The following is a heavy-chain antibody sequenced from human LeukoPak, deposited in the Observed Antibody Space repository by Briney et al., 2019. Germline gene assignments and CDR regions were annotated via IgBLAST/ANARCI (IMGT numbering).Heavy chain of an antibody. V-gene: IGHV3-15*01. CDR2: IRSKTAGGTI. D-gene: IGHD5-12*01. CDR3: TVAIVAPMWDC. J-gene: IGHJ4*02. CDR1: GFTFGNAW. Sequence: GGSLRLSCAASGFTFGNAWMSWVRQAPGKGLEWVGRIRSKTAGGTIDYAAPVKGRFTISRDDSKNTLYLQMSSLKTEDTGVYYCTVAIVAPMWDCWGQGTLVTVSS.